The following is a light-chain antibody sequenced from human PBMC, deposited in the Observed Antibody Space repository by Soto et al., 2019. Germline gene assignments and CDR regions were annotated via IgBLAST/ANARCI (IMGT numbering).Light chain of an antibody. CDR2: DAS. CDR1: QSVSSSY. J-gene: IGKJ1*01. V-gene: IGKV3-20*01. Sequence: EIVLTQSPGTLSLSPGERATLSCRASQSVSSSYLAWYQQKPGQAPRLLIYDASNRATGIPDRFSGSGSGTDFTLTISRLEPEDFAVYYCQQYGGTFGQGTKVDIK. CDR3: QQYGGT.